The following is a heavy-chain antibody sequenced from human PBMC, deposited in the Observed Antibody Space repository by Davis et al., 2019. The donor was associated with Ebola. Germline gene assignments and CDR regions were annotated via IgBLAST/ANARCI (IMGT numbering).Heavy chain of an antibody. Sequence: GESLKISCVASGFTFSNYAMTWVRQAPGKGLEWVSAISGSGGSTYYADSVKGRFTISRDNSKNTLYLQMNSLRAEDTAVYYCAKSGLSFGVVKYHYGMDVWGKGTTVTVSS. CDR1: GFTFSNYA. CDR2: ISGSGGST. V-gene: IGHV3-23*01. CDR3: AKSGLSFGVVKYHYGMDV. D-gene: IGHD3-3*01. J-gene: IGHJ6*04.